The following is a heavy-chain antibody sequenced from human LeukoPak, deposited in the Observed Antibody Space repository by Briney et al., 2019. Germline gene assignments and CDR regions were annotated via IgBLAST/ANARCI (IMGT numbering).Heavy chain of an antibody. Sequence: PGGSLRLYCAASGFTFSSYSMNWVRQAPGKGLEWVSSISSSSSYIYYADSVKGRFTISRDNAKNSLYLQMNSLRAEDTAVYYCARDLSRRNYYGMDVWGQGTTVTVSS. CDR3: ARDLSRRNYYGMDV. CDR2: ISSSSSYI. J-gene: IGHJ6*02. CDR1: GFTFSSYS. V-gene: IGHV3-21*01.